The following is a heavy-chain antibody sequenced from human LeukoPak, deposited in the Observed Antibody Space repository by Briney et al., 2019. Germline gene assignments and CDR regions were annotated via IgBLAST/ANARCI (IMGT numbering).Heavy chain of an antibody. CDR3: ARGVIVGAAYLDE. D-gene: IGHD1-26*01. Sequence: PGGSLRLSCTPSVFTFCHYCVSWLPQAPGEGPEWISYIKTKTYCVIREYGASVKGSFNISRHDSTGSAYLQIDSLKPGGTFVYYCARGVIVGAAYLDERGKGSLRLVSS. CDR1: VFTFCHYC. J-gene: IGHJ4*02. V-gene: IGHV3-49*03. CDR2: IKTKTYCVIR.